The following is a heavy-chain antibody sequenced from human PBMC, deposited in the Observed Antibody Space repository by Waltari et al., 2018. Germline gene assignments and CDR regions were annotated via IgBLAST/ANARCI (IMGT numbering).Heavy chain of an antibody. J-gene: IGHJ4*02. CDR1: GGTFSSYT. Sequence: QVQLVQSGAEVKKPGSSVKVSCKASGGTFSSYTISWVRQAPGQGLEWKGRIIPILGIANYAQKFQGRVTITADKSTSTAYMELSSLRSEDTAVYYCARDSVDDFWSGYYDYWGQGTLVTVSS. CDR3: ARDSVDDFWSGYYDY. V-gene: IGHV1-69*08. D-gene: IGHD3-3*01. CDR2: IIPILGIA.